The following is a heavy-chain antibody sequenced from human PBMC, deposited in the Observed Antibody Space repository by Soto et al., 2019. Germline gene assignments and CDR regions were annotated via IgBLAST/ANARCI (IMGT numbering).Heavy chain of an antibody. CDR2: ISAYNGNT. Sequence: ASVKVSCKASGYTFTSYGISWVRQAPGQGLEWMGWISAYNGNTNYAQKLQGRVTMTTETSTSTAYMELRSLRSDDTAVYYCARGASKIWGSTNYYMDVWGKGTTVTVSS. CDR1: GYTFTSYG. D-gene: IGHD3-16*01. V-gene: IGHV1-18*01. CDR3: ARGASKIWGSTNYYMDV. J-gene: IGHJ6*03.